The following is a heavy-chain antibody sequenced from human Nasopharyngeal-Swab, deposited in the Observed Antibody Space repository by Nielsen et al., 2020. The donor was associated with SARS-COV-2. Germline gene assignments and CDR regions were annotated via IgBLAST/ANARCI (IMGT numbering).Heavy chain of an antibody. Sequence: GESLKISCAASGCTFSSYGMHWVRQAPGKGLEWVAVIWYDGSNKYYADSVKGRFTISRDNSKNTLYLQMNSLRAEDTAVYYCAREWYYYDSSGYSTYFDYWGQGTLVTVSS. J-gene: IGHJ4*02. CDR3: AREWYYYDSSGYSTYFDY. CDR1: GCTFSSYG. V-gene: IGHV3-33*01. D-gene: IGHD3-22*01. CDR2: IWYDGSNK.